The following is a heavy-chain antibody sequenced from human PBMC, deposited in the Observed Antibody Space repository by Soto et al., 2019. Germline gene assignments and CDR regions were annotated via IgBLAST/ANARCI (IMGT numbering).Heavy chain of an antibody. D-gene: IGHD2-2*01. CDR3: ARQPTSHYDY. J-gene: IGHJ4*02. Sequence: PSETLSLTCTVSGGSISSSSYYWGWIRQPPGKGLEWIGSIYYSGSTYYNPSLKSRVTISVDTSKNQFSLKLSSVTAADTAVYNCARQPTSHYDYWGQGTLVTVSS. CDR2: IYYSGST. V-gene: IGHV4-39*01. CDR1: GGSISSSSYY.